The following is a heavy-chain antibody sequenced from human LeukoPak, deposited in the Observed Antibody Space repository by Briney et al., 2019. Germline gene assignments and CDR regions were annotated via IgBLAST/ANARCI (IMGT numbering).Heavy chain of an antibody. Sequence: PGGSLRLSCAASGFTFSSYEMNWVRQAPGKGLEWVSYISSSGSTIYYADSVKGRFTISRDNAKNSLYLQMNSLRAEDTAVYYCARGPGRLAPYFDYWGQGTLVTVSS. D-gene: IGHD3-10*01. CDR3: ARGPGRLAPYFDY. J-gene: IGHJ4*02. CDR2: ISSSGSTI. V-gene: IGHV3-48*03. CDR1: GFTFSSYE.